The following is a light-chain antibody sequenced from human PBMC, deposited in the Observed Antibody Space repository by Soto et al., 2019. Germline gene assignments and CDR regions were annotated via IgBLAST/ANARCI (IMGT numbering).Light chain of an antibody. Sequence: QSALTQPASVSGSPGQSITISCTGTSSDVGGYNYVSWYQQHPGKAPKLMIYDVSNRPSGVSNRFSGSKSGNTASLTISGFQAEDEADYYSSSYTSSSTLLYVFGTGTKVTVL. CDR2: DVS. CDR1: SSDVGGYNY. J-gene: IGLJ1*01. CDR3: SSYTSSSTLLYV. V-gene: IGLV2-14*01.